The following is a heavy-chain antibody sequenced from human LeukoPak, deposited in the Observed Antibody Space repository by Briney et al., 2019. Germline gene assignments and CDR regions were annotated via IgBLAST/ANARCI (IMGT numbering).Heavy chain of an antibody. CDR1: GFTFSSYA. V-gene: IGHV3-30*01. Sequence: GRSLRLSCAASGFTFSSYAMHWVRQAPGKGLEWVAVISYDGSNKYYADSVKGRFTISRDNPKNTLYLQMNSLRAEDTAVYYCARDGYSGYFEEGVNFDYWGQGTLVTVSS. J-gene: IGHJ4*02. CDR2: ISYDGSNK. CDR3: ARDGYSGYFEEGVNFDY. D-gene: IGHD5-12*01.